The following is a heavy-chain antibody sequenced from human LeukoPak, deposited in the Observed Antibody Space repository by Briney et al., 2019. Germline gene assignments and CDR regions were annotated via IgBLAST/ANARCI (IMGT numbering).Heavy chain of an antibody. CDR1: GGSMSTYY. CDR3: ARADDRSGYFGGRFDS. CDR2: ISYSGGT. J-gene: IGHJ5*01. D-gene: IGHD3-22*01. V-gene: IGHV4-59*01. Sequence: SETLSLTCTVSGGSMSTYYWSWIRQPPGKRLEWIGYISYSGGTNYNPSLKSRVTISVDTSKNQFSLKLTSVTAADTALYYCARADDRSGYFGGRFDSWGQGTLVTVSS.